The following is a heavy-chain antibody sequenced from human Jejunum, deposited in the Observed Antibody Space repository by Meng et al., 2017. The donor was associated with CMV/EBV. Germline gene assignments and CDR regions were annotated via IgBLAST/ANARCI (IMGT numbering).Heavy chain of an antibody. CDR2: IYGSGSN. Sequence: QRQLQESGPELVKPSQTLSLTCTVSGGFFTSGSYYGTWVRQPAVKGLEWIGLIYGSGSNKYNPSLKSRVIMSVDTSKNQFSLNLSSVTAADTAVYYCARGGRGFDPLGQGILVTVSS. V-gene: IGHV4-61*02. CDR3: ARGGRGFDP. J-gene: IGHJ5*02. CDR1: GGFFTSGSYY.